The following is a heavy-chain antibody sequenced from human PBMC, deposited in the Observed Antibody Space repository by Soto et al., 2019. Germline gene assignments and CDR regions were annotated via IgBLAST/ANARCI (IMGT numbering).Heavy chain of an antibody. CDR2: ISYDGSNK. CDR3: ARVDYDFWSGYYSDAFDI. J-gene: IGHJ3*02. Sequence: QVQLVESGGGVVQPGRSLRLSCAASGFTFSSYAMHWVRQAPGKGLEWVAVISYDGSNKYYADSVKGRFTISRDNSKNTLYLQMHSLRAEDTAVYYCARVDYDFWSGYYSDAFDIWGQGTMVSVSS. CDR1: GFTFSSYA. V-gene: IGHV3-30-3*01. D-gene: IGHD3-3*01.